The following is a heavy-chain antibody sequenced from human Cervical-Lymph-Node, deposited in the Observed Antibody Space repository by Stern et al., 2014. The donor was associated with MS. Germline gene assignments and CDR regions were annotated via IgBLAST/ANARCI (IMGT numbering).Heavy chain of an antibody. CDR2: IYPGDSDI. CDR1: GYIFTNYW. Sequence: EVQLVESGAEVRKPGESLKISCKSSGYIFTNYWIAWLRQMPGKGLEWMGIIYPGDSDIRYNPSFQGQVTISGDKSISTAFLQWTSLKASDSAIYYCARQRSGARFDNWGQGTRVTVSS. D-gene: IGHD1-26*01. V-gene: IGHV5-51*01. J-gene: IGHJ4*02. CDR3: ARQRSGARFDN.